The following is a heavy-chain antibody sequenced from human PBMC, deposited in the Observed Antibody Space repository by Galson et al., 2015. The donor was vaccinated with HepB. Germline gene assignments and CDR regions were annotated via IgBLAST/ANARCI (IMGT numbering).Heavy chain of an antibody. CDR3: ARASFLIRGSRWFDP. D-gene: IGHD3-10*01. V-gene: IGHV4-30-4*08. CDR2: ISDSGTT. J-gene: IGHJ5*02. CDR1: GGSITSGAYY. Sequence: SLTCTVSGGSITSGAYYWSWIRQSPGKGLEWLGYISDSGTTSYNPSLESRLALSIYTSKNQFSLRLSSVRAADTAVFYCARASFLIRGSRWFDPWGQGTLVTVSS.